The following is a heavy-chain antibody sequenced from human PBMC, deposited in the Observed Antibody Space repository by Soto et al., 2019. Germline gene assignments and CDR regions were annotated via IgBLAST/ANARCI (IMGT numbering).Heavy chain of an antibody. Sequence: TSETLSLTCTVAGGSISSYDWSWIRQPPGKGLEWIGYIYYSGSTNYNPSLKSRVTISVDTSKNQFSLKLSSVTAADTAVYYCARVWGGAFDFWGQGTMVTVSS. CDR2: IYYSGST. V-gene: IGHV4-59*01. D-gene: IGHD3-10*01. CDR3: ARVWGGAFDF. J-gene: IGHJ3*01. CDR1: GGSISSYD.